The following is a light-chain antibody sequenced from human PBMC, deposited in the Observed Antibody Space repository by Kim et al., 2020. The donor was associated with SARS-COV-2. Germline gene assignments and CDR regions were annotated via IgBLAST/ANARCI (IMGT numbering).Light chain of an antibody. CDR1: SSDVGVYNF. Sequence: QSALTQPASVSGSPGQSITISCTGTSSDVGVYNFVSWYQQHPGEVPKVIIYDVNQRPSGSSDRFSGSKSGNTASLTTSGLRAEDEADYYCTSFTTSLTWVFGGGTKVTVL. V-gene: IGLV2-14*01. CDR3: TSFTTSLTWV. J-gene: IGLJ3*02. CDR2: DVN.